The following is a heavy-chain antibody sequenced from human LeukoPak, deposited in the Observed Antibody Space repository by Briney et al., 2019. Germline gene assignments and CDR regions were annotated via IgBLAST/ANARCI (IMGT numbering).Heavy chain of an antibody. CDR3: ARHRDNSRLWTGAFDS. CDR2: IYYSGST. Sequence: KTSETLSLTCTVSGGSISSGSYYWGWLRQPPGKGLEWLGNIYYSGSTSYNPSLKSRVTISVDTSKNQFSLKLSSVAAADTAVYYCARHRDNSRLWTGAFDSWGQGTMVTVSS. CDR1: GGSISSGSYY. J-gene: IGHJ3*02. D-gene: IGHD3/OR15-3a*01. V-gene: IGHV4-39*01.